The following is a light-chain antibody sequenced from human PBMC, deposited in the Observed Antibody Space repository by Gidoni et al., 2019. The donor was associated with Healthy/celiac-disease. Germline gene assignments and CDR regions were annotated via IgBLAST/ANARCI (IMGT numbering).Light chain of an antibody. CDR3: QQYNNRPLT. CDR2: GAS. J-gene: IGKJ3*01. V-gene: IGKV3-15*01. Sequence: EIVMTQSPATLSVSPGERATLSCRASQSVSSNLAWYQQKPGQAPRLLIYGASTRATGIPASFSGSGSGTEFTLTISSLQSEDFAVYYCQQYNNRPLTFGPXTKVDIK. CDR1: QSVSSN.